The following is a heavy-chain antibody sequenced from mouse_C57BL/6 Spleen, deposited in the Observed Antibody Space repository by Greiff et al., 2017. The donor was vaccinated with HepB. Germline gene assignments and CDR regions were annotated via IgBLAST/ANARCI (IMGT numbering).Heavy chain of an antibody. CDR1: GYSFTSYW. V-gene: IGHV1-59*01. CDR3: ASSYDYDLYAMDY. Sequence: QVQLQQPGAELVRPGTSVKLSCKASGYSFTSYWMHWVKQRPGQGLEWIGVIDPSDSYTNYNQKFKGKATLTVDTSSSTAYMQLSSLTSEDSAVYYCASSYDYDLYAMDYWGQGTSVTVSS. CDR2: IDPSDSYT. J-gene: IGHJ4*01. D-gene: IGHD2-4*01.